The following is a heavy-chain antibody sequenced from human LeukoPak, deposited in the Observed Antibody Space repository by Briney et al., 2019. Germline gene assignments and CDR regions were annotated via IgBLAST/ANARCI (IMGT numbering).Heavy chain of an antibody. D-gene: IGHD1-26*01. CDR1: GFTLTNYA. V-gene: IGHV3-23*01. CDR3: AKDIGGSYFDAFDI. Sequence: GGSLRLSCPASGFTLTNYAMGWVRQAPGKGLEWVSGISGSGGGTSYADSVKGRFTISRDSSKNTLYLQMNSLRVEDTAVYYCAKDIGGSYFDAFDIWAKGQWSPSLQ. CDR2: ISGSGGGT. J-gene: IGHJ3*02.